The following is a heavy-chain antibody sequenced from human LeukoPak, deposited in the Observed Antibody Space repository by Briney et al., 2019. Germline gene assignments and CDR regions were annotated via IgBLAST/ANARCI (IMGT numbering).Heavy chain of an antibody. CDR2: IYYNGVT. J-gene: IGHJ5*02. CDR1: GGSISNYY. CDR3: ARLHALRAEEFDP. Sequence: SETLSLTCTVSGGSISNYYWSWIRQPPGRGLEWLGYIYYNGVTNYNPSLKSRLTISVDTSQNQFSLKLTSLTAADTAVYYCARLHALRAEEFDPWGQGTLVTVSS. D-gene: IGHD3-16*01. V-gene: IGHV4-59*01.